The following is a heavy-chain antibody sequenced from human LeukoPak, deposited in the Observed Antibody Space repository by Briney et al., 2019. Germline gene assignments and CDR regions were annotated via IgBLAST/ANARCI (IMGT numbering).Heavy chain of an antibody. D-gene: IGHD1-1*01. CDR2: IRSKAYGGTT. J-gene: IGHJ4*02. CDR3: TSLEHYYFDY. V-gene: IGHV3-49*04. CDR1: GFTFGDYA. Sequence: GGSLRLSCTASGFTFGDYAMSWVRQAPGKGLEWVGFIRSKAYGGTTEYAASVKGRFTISRDDSKSIAYLQMNSLKTEDTAVYYCTSLEHYYFDYWGQGNLVTVSS.